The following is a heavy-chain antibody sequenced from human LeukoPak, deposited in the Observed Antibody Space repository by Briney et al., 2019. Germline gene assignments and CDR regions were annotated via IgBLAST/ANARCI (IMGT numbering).Heavy chain of an antibody. CDR3: ARRQTYFDY. Sequence: SETLSLTCTVSGGSVSPYFWSWIRQPPGKGLEWIGYIYYSGSTNYNPSLKSRVTISVDTSKNQFSLKLSSVTAADTAVYYCARRQTYFDYWGQGTLVTVSS. CDR1: GGSVSPYF. J-gene: IGHJ4*02. V-gene: IGHV4-59*08. CDR2: IYYSGST.